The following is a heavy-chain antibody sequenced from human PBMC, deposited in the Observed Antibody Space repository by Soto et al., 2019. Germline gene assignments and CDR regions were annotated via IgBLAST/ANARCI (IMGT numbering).Heavy chain of an antibody. J-gene: IGHJ3*02. CDR3: ASESYCESSGYGAFDI. Sequence: GASVKVSCKASGYTFTSYAMHWVRQAPGQGLEWMGWINAGNGNTKYSQKFQGRVTITRDTSASTAYMELSRLRSEDTAVYYCASESYCESSGYGAFDIWGQGTMVTVSS. CDR1: GYTFTSYA. V-gene: IGHV1-3*01. D-gene: IGHD3-22*01. CDR2: INAGNGNT.